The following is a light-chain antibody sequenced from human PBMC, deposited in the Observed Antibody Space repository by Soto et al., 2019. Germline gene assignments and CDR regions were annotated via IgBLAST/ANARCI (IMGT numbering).Light chain of an antibody. CDR2: SAS. V-gene: IGKV3-20*01. J-gene: IGKJ5*01. CDR1: QSVSTR. CDR3: QHYYGTSPIA. Sequence: VLTQSPGTLSLSPGERATLPCRASQSVSTRLAWYQHRSGQAPRLLLSSASTRATGIPDTFSSSGSATAYSLPTSRLQPEDFVVYYCQHYYGTSPIAFGQGTRLEI.